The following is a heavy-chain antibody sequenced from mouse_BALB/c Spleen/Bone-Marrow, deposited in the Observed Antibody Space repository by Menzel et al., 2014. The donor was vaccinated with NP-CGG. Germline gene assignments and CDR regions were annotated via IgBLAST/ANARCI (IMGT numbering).Heavy chain of an antibody. CDR1: GFTFSSYT. J-gene: IGHJ3*01. CDR3: TRDRYYGNSFAY. CDR2: ISSGGSYT. D-gene: IGHD2-1*01. Sequence: EVMLVESGGGLVQPGGSLKLSCAASGFTFSSYTMSWIRQTPEKRLEWVATISSGGSYTYYPDSVKGRFTISRDNAKNTLYLQMISLKSEDTAMYYCTRDRYYGNSFAYWGQGTLVTVSA. V-gene: IGHV5-6-4*01.